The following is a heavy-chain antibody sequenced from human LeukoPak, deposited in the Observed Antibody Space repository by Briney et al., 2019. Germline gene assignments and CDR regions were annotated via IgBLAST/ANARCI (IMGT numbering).Heavy chain of an antibody. Sequence: SETLSLTCTVSGGSIGNSDCFWGWIRQPPGKGLEWIGSILYTGRTYYSPPLKSRVTVSVDTSKDQFSLMLTSVTATDTAMYYCATLGGGWPYSVIDYWGQGTQVTVSS. CDR1: GGSIGNSDCF. CDR3: ATLGGGWPYSVIDY. CDR2: ILYTGRT. V-gene: IGHV4-39*01. D-gene: IGHD6-19*01. J-gene: IGHJ4*02.